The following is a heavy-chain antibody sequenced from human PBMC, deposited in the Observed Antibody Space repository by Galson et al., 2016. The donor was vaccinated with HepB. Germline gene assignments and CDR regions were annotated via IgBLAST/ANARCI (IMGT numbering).Heavy chain of an antibody. CDR1: GGTFSSHS. CDR3: ARGEVYGSGSEYNWFDP. V-gene: IGHV1-69*13. J-gene: IGHJ5*02. Sequence: SVKVSCKASGGTFSSHSISWLRQAPGQGLEWMGEITPIFGTANYAQQFQGRVTITADESTSTAYMELSSLRSEDTAVYYCARGEVYGSGSEYNWFDPWGQGTLVTVSS. CDR2: ITPIFGTA. D-gene: IGHD3-10*01.